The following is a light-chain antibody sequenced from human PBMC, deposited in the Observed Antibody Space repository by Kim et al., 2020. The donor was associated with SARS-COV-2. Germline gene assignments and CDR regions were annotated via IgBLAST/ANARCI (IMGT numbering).Light chain of an antibody. CDR2: YDS. Sequence: SYELTQPPSVSVAPGKTARITCGGNNIGSKNVHWYQQKPGQAPVLVIYYDSDRPSGIHERFSGSNSGNTATLTISRVEAGDEADYYCQVWDSSSDHVVFGGGTQLTVL. CDR1: NIGSKN. CDR3: QVWDSSSDHVV. V-gene: IGLV3-21*04. J-gene: IGLJ2*01.